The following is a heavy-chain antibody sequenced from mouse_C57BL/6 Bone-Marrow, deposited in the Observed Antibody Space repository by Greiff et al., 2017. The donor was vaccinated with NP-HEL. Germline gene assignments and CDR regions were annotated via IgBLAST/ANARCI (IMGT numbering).Heavy chain of an antibody. CDR1: GFSLTSYG. Sequence: VQLQQSGPGLVQPSQSLSITCTVSGFSLTSYGVHWVRQSPGKGLEWLGVIWRGGSTDYNAAFMSRLSITKDNSKSQVFFKMNSLQADDTAIYDCAKGIYDGYYRYAMDYWGQGTSVTVSS. CDR2: IWRGGST. CDR3: AKGIYDGYYRYAMDY. J-gene: IGHJ4*01. V-gene: IGHV2-5*01. D-gene: IGHD2-3*01.